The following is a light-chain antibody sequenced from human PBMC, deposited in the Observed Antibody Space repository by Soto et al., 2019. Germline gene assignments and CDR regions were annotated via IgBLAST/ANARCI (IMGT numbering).Light chain of an antibody. CDR1: QSVLYSSNNKNY. CDR2: WAS. Sequence: IVLTQSPDSLALSLGERATINCKSTQSVLYSSNNKNYLAWYQQKPGQPPKLLIYWASTRESGVPDRFSGSGSGTDFTLTISSLQAEDVAVYYCQQYYNSITFGQGTRLEIK. V-gene: IGKV4-1*01. J-gene: IGKJ5*01. CDR3: QQYYNSIT.